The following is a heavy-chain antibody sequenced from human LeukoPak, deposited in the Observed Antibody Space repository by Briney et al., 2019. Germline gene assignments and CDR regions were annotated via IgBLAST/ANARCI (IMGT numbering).Heavy chain of an antibody. CDR3: ARGVVITPTPIIYYFDY. D-gene: IGHD3-22*01. J-gene: IGHJ4*02. CDR2: INPSGGST. V-gene: IGHV1-46*01. CDR1: GYIFTSYY. Sequence: ASVKVSCKASGYIFTSYYMHWVRQAPGQGLEWMGIINPSGGSTSYAQKFQGRVTMTRDTSTSTVYMELSSLRSEDTAVYYCARGVVITPTPIIYYFDYWGQGTLVTVSS.